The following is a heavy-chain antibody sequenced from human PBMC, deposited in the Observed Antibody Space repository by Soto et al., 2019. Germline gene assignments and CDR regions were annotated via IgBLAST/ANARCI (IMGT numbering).Heavy chain of an antibody. CDR2: IYYSGST. CDR3: ARLTMVRGVIKAFDP. V-gene: IGHV4-59*08. D-gene: IGHD3-10*01. CDR1: GGSISSYY. J-gene: IGHJ5*02. Sequence: SETLSLTCTVSGGSISSYYWSWIRQPPGKGLEWIGYIYYSGSTNYNPSLKSRVTISVDTSKNQFSLRLSSVTAADTAVYYCARLTMVRGVIKAFDPWGQGTLVTVSS.